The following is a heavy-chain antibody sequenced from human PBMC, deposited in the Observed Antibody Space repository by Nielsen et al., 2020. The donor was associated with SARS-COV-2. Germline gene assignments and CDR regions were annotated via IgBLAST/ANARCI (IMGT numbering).Heavy chain of an antibody. V-gene: IGHV3-74*01. D-gene: IGHD2-2*01. Sequence: GGSLRLSCAASGFTFSNYWMHWVRQAPGKGLVWVSRIKSDGSYTSYADSVKGRFTISRDNAKNTLYLQMNSLRAEDTAVYYCARVDCSSTSCYYYYGMDVWGQGTTVTVSS. CDR2: IKSDGSYT. CDR3: ARVDCSSTSCYYYYGMDV. CDR1: GFTFSNYW. J-gene: IGHJ6*02.